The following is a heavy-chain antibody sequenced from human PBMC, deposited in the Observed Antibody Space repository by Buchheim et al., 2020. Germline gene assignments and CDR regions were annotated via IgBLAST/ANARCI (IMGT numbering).Heavy chain of an antibody. CDR2: IYYSGST. D-gene: IGHD3-3*01. CDR3: ARDSGVTIFGVVMSHPFLDV. Sequence: QVQLQESGPGLVKPSETLSLTCTVSGGSISSYYWSWIRQPPGKGLEWIGYIYYSGSTNYNPSLKSRVTISVDTSKNQFSLKLSSVTAADTAVYYCARDSGVTIFGVVMSHPFLDVWGKGTT. V-gene: IGHV4-59*01. J-gene: IGHJ6*03. CDR1: GGSISSYY.